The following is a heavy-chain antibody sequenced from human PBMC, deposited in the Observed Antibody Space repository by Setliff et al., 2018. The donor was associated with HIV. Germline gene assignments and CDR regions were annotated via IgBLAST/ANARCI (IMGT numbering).Heavy chain of an antibody. Sequence: GGSLRLSCAGSGFTFSTYYMTWVRQAPGKGLEWVANIKQDGSEEYYVDSVKGRFTVSRDSAKNSLSLQMNSLRAEDTDVYYCARQAWVGELNWFDPWGQGTLVTVSS. D-gene: IGHD3-10*01. J-gene: IGHJ5*02. CDR1: GFTFSTYY. CDR3: ARQAWVGELNWFDP. V-gene: IGHV3-7*01. CDR2: IKQDGSEE.